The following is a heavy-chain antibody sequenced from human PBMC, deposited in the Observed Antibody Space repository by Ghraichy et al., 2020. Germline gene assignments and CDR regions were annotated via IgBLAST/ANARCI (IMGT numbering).Heavy chain of an antibody. D-gene: IGHD3-22*01. CDR3: ARGDYYDSSGYHGVLDY. Sequence: SETLSLTCTVSGGSISSGGYYWSWIRQHPGKGLEWIGYIYYSGSTYYNPSLESRVTISVDTSKNQFSLKLSSVTAADTALYYCARGDYYDSSGYHGVLDYWGQGTLVTVSS. CDR2: IYYSGST. V-gene: IGHV4-31*03. CDR1: GGSISSGGYY. J-gene: IGHJ4*02.